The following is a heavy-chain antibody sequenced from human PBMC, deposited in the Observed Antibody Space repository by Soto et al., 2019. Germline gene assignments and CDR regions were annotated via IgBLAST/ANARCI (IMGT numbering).Heavy chain of an antibody. Sequence: SETLSLTCAVSGGSISSGGYSWSWIRQPPGKGLEWIGYIYHSGSTYYNPSLKSRVTISVDRSKNQFSLKLSSVTAADTAVYYCARGMITFGGVIVIGWFDPWGQGTLVTV. CDR3: ARGMITFGGVIVIGWFDP. D-gene: IGHD3-16*02. J-gene: IGHJ5*02. CDR1: GGSISSGGYS. CDR2: IYHSGST. V-gene: IGHV4-30-2*01.